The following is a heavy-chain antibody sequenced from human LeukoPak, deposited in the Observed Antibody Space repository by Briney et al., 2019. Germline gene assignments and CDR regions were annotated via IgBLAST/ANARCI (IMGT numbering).Heavy chain of an antibody. Sequence: ASVKVSCKASGYTFTNYAMHWVRQAPGQRLEWMGWINTGNGNTKYSQEFQGRVTITRDTSANTAYMELSSLRSEDTAVYYCARCYDNFDVALDIWSQGTMVTVSS. D-gene: IGHD3-9*01. CDR2: INTGNGNT. J-gene: IGHJ3*02. V-gene: IGHV1-3*03. CDR1: GYTFTNYA. CDR3: ARCYDNFDVALDI.